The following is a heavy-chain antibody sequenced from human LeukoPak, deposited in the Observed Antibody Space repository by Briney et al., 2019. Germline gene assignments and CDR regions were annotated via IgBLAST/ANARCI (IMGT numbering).Heavy chain of an antibody. CDR3: ATAPPEDLSKDYPYFGY. D-gene: IGHD2/OR15-2a*01. CDR2: IKSKADGGAR. V-gene: IGHV3-15*01. CDR1: KFTFTNAW. Sequence: GGSLRLSCAVSKFTFTNAWMSWVRQAPGKGLEWVGRIKSKADGGARDYAAPVKGRFTISRDDSKNTLYLQMNTLKTEDTAVYYCATAPPEDLSKDYPYFGYWGQGTLVSVSS. J-gene: IGHJ4*02.